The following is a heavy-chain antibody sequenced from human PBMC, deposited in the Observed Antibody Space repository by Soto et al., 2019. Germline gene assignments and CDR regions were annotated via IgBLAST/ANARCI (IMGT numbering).Heavy chain of an antibody. V-gene: IGHV3-30*04. CDR2: LSFDKWNSGSNE. J-gene: IGHJ6*02. CDR3: ARPRRIGYPATDYYFYGVDG. CDR1: GFIFSTYA. D-gene: IGHD3-3*01. Sequence: QVQLVESGGGVVQPGRSLRLSCAASGFIFSTYAMHWVLQAPGKGLEGVAVLSFDKWNSGSNEYYTDSVKGRFTIARENSRNTLYLQMNSLRAEDTAVYYCARPRRIGYPATDYYFYGVDGWGQGTTVTVSS.